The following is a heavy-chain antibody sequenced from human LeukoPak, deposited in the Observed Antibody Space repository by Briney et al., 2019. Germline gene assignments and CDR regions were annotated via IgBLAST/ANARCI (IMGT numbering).Heavy chain of an antibody. V-gene: IGHV3-7*01. D-gene: IGHD6-6*01. J-gene: IGHJ4*02. Sequence: GGSLRLSCAASGFTFSNYWMSWVRQTPGKGLEWVAHIKQDGSDKYYVDSVNGRFTISKGNAKNSLYLQMNSLRAEDTGVYYCAGEPRQLAYWGQGTLVTVSS. CDR2: IKQDGSDK. CDR1: GFTFSNYW. CDR3: AGEPRQLAY.